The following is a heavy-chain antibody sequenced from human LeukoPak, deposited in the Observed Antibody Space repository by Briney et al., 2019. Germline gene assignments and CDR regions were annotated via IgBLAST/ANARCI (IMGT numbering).Heavy chain of an antibody. D-gene: IGHD3-22*01. Sequence: ASVKVSCKAFGYTFTSNYMHWVRQAPGQGPEWMGVISPSGGSTTYAQKFQGRVTLTRDMSTSTDYLELSSLRSEDTAVYYCAKGLYYYDSSGFPAWGQGTLVTVSS. J-gene: IGHJ5*02. CDR2: ISPSGGST. CDR1: GYTFTSNY. CDR3: AKGLYYYDSSGFPA. V-gene: IGHV1-46*01.